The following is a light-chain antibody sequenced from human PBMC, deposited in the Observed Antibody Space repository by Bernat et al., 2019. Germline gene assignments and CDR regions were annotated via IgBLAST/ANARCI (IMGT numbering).Light chain of an antibody. CDR3: SAWEDSLNGDV. V-gene: IGLV1-44*01. Sequence: QSVLTQPPSASGTPGQRVTISCSGSSSNIGRNTVNWYQQLPGTAPKLLIYSNNQRPSGGPDRFSGSMSGTSATLAISWLQSEDEADYYCSAWEDSLNGDVFRTGTKVTVL. CDR2: SNN. J-gene: IGLJ1*01. CDR1: SSNIGRNT.